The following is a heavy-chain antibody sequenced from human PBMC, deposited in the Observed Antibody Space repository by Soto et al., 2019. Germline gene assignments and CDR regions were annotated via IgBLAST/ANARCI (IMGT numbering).Heavy chain of an antibody. V-gene: IGHV4-59*01. CDR1: SRSRSRNN. D-gene: IGHD5-18*01. J-gene: IGHJ4*02. Sequence: PETLSLARTLPSRSRSRNNLIWLRQPPGKGLTWIGHIDYDGRTNYSPSLKSRVTISVDTSKNQFSLRLSSVTAADTAVEYCARAGYSYGFGYYYDYWGQGTLVTVSS. CDR3: ARAGYSYGFGYYYDY. CDR2: IDYDGRT.